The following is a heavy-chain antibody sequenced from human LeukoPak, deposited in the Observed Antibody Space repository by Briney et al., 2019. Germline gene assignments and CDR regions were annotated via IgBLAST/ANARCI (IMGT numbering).Heavy chain of an antibody. V-gene: IGHV3-23*01. CDR3: AKDVLRQLRYFDWLLSGPVDY. J-gene: IGHJ4*02. CDR2: ISGSGGST. CDR1: GFTLSSYA. Sequence: GGSLRLSCAASGFTLSSYAMSWVRQAPGKGLEWVSAISGSGGSTYYADSVKGRFTISRDNSKNTLYLQMNSLRAEDTAVYYCAKDVLRQLRYFDWLLSGPVDYWGQGTLVTVSS. D-gene: IGHD3-9*01.